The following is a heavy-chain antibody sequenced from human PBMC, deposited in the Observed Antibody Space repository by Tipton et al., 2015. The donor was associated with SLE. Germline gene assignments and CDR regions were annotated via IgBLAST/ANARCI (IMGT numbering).Heavy chain of an antibody. Sequence: QSGAEVKKPGASVKVSCKVSGDSFIRYGISWVRQAPGQGLEWMGWISGQNGHSNYAQRFQGRVTMTTDASTRTAYMDLRSLRSDDAAVYYCARTSEDAYAMFVWGQGTAVTVSS. CDR1: GDSFIRYG. J-gene: IGHJ6*02. CDR2: ISGQNGHS. CDR3: ARTSEDAYAMFV. D-gene: IGHD2-8*01. V-gene: IGHV1-18*01.